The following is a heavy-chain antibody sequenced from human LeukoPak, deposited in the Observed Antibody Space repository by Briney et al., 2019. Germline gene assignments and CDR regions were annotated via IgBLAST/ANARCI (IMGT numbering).Heavy chain of an antibody. CDR1: GYTFTTYD. V-gene: IGHV1-8*01. D-gene: IGHD6-13*01. Sequence: GASVKASCKASGYTFTTYDINWVRQAAGQGLEWMGWMNPNSGNTGNAQKFQGRVTMTRNTSISTAYMELTSLTSEDTAVYFCARIAAPGNRRLNFWGQGTLVTVSS. CDR3: ARIAAPGNRRLNF. CDR2: MNPNSGNT. J-gene: IGHJ4*02.